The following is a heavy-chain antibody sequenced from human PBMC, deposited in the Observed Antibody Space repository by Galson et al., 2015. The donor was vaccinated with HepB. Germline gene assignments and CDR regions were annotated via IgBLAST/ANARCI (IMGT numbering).Heavy chain of an antibody. CDR2: IIPILGIA. Sequence: SVKVSCKASGGTFSSYTISWVRQAPGQGLEWMGRIIPILGIANYAQKFQGRVTITADKSTSTAYMELSSLRSEDTAVYYCARDNYYDSSGPLGMDVWGQGTTVTVSS. D-gene: IGHD3-22*01. J-gene: IGHJ6*02. CDR1: GGTFSSYT. CDR3: ARDNYYDSSGPLGMDV. V-gene: IGHV1-69*04.